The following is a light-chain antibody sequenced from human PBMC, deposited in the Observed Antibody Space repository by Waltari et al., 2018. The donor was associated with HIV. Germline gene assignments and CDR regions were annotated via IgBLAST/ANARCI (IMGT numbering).Light chain of an antibody. J-gene: IGLJ2*01. CDR2: DVS. Sequence: QSALPQPASVSGSPGQSITISCTGTSSDVGGSNYASWYQQHPGKAPKLMIYDVSNRPSGVSNRFAGSKSGNTASLTISGLQAEDEADYYCSSYTSSSTVVFGGGTKLTVL. CDR3: SSYTSSSTVV. CDR1: SSDVGGSNY. V-gene: IGLV2-14*03.